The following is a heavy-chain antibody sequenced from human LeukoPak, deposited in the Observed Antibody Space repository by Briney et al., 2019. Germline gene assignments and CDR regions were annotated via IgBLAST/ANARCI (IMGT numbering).Heavy chain of an antibody. CDR3: GKNRYSGSLSPFDI. D-gene: IGHD1-26*01. J-gene: IGHJ3*02. Sequence: GGSLRLSCVASGFTFNNFAMNWVRQGPGEGLEWVSAISGTGSSTYYADSVKGRFTISRDNSKNTLYLQMSSLRADDTAVYYCGKNRYSGSLSPFDIWGQGTMVTVSS. CDR1: GFTFNNFA. V-gene: IGHV3-23*01. CDR2: ISGTGSST.